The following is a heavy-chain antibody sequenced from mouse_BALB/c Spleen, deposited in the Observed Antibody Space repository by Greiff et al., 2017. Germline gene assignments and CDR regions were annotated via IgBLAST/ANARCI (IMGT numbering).Heavy chain of an antibody. CDR1: GFSLTSYG. CDR3: ARRGYGYYAMDY. V-gene: IGHV2-2*02. Sequence: VQLVESGPGLVQPSQSLSITCTVSGFSLTSYGVHWVRQSPGKGLEWQGVIWSGGSTDYNAAFISRLSISKDNSKSQVFFKMNSLQANDTAIYYCARRGYGYYAMDYWGQGTSVTVSS. J-gene: IGHJ4*01. CDR2: IWSGGST. D-gene: IGHD1-2*01.